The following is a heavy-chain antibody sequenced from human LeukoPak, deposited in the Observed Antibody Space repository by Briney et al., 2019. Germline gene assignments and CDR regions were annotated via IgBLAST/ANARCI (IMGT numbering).Heavy chain of an antibody. J-gene: IGHJ3*02. CDR2: IYYSGST. D-gene: IGHD3-22*01. CDR3: ARELYDSSGYRVCAFDI. Sequence: PSETLSLTCTVSGGSISSYYWSWIRQPPGKGLEWIGYIYYSGSTNYNPSLKSRVTISVDTSKNQFSLKLSSVTAADTAVYYCARELYDSSGYRVCAFDIWGQGTMVTVSS. V-gene: IGHV4-59*01. CDR1: GGSISSYY.